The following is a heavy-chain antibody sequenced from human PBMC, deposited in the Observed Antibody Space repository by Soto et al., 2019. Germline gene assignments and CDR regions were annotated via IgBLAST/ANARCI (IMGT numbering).Heavy chain of an antibody. J-gene: IGHJ4*02. CDR3: AREGYKWNYKGDY. CDR2: ISSSSSNI. D-gene: IGHD1-7*01. CDR1: GCTFSSYS. Sequence: EVQLVESGGGLVKPGGSLRLSCAASGCTFSSYSMNWVRQAPWKGLEWVSSISSSSSNIYYADSVKGRFTISRDNAKNSLYLQMNSLRTEDTAVYYCAREGYKWNYKGDYWGQGTLVTVSS. V-gene: IGHV3-21*01.